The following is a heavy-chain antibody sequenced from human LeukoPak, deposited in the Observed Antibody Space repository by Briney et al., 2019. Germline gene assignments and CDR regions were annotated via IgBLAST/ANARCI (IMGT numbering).Heavy chain of an antibody. D-gene: IGHD3-10*01. CDR3: ARQTRDGSGSRGYSFDF. Sequence: GESLKISCQGSGYIFTHNWIGWVRQMPGKGLEWLGIIYPGDSDTRYSPSFEGQVTISVDKSISTASLQWSSLKASDTAMYYCARQTRDGSGSRGYSFDFWGQGTLVTVSS. CDR2: IYPGDSDT. V-gene: IGHV5-51*01. CDR1: GYIFTHNW. J-gene: IGHJ4*02.